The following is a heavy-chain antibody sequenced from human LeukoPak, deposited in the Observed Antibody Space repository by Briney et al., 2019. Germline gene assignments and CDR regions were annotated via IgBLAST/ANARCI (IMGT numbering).Heavy chain of an antibody. V-gene: IGHV5-51*01. Sequence: AGESLKISCKGSGYSLTRYWIGWVRQMPGKGLEWMGIIYPGDSDTRYSPSFQGQVTISADKSISTAYLQWSSLQASDTAMYYCARRSHTYYYDSSGSNFDYWGQGTLVTVSS. CDR3: ARRSHTYYYDSSGSNFDY. D-gene: IGHD3-22*01. J-gene: IGHJ4*02. CDR1: GYSLTRYW. CDR2: IYPGDSDT.